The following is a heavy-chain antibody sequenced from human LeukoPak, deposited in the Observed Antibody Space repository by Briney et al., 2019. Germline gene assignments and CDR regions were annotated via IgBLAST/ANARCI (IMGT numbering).Heavy chain of an antibody. CDR1: GGSISSGGYY. Sequence: LSLTCTVSGGSISSGGYYWSWIRQHPGKGLEWIGYIYYSGSTYYNPSLKSRVTISVDTSKNQFSLKLSSVTAADTAVYYCARGPARGYYCSGGSCYLEWFDPWGQGTLVTVSS. J-gene: IGHJ5*02. CDR2: IYYSGST. V-gene: IGHV4-31*03. D-gene: IGHD2-15*01. CDR3: ARGPARGYYCSGGSCYLEWFDP.